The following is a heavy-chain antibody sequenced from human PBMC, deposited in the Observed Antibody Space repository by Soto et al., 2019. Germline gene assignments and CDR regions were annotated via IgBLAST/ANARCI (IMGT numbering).Heavy chain of an antibody. CDR2: IYDTGST. J-gene: IGHJ5*02. CDR1: GSDITTYY. CDR3: ARCPIDHNWFDP. Sequence: KASENLSLTCTVSGSDITTYYWSWLRQSPGKGLEWIGHIYDTGSTTYNPSLKSRVTISVDTSNKQFSLRLTSVTAADTAVYYCARCPIDHNWFDPWGQGTLVTVSS. V-gene: IGHV4-59*01. D-gene: IGHD3-9*01.